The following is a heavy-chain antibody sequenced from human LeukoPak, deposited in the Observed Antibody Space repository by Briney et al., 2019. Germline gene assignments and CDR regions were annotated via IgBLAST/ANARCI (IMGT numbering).Heavy chain of an antibody. CDR3: ARQGAIVVVIAIVAFDI. Sequence: NPSETLSLTCAFSGYSISSGYYWGWIRQPPGKGLEWSGSIYLSGSTYYNPSLKSRVTISVDTSKNQFSLKLSSVTSADTAVYYCARQGAIVVVIAIVAFDIWGQGTMVTVSS. D-gene: IGHD2-21*01. CDR2: IYLSGST. J-gene: IGHJ3*02. CDR1: GYSISSGYY. V-gene: IGHV4-38-2*01.